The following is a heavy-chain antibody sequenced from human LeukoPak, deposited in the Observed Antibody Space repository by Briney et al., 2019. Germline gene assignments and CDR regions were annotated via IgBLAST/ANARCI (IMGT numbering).Heavy chain of an antibody. CDR2: IYTSGST. D-gene: IGHD3-22*01. CDR1: GGSISSYY. V-gene: IGHV4-4*09. Sequence: PSETLSLTCTVSGGSISSYYWSWIRQPPGKGLEWIGYIYTSGSTNYNPSLKSRVTISVDTSKNQFSLKLSSVTAADTAVYYCARRMGYYDSSGHVNWFDPWGQGTLSPSPQ. CDR3: ARRMGYYDSSGHVNWFDP. J-gene: IGHJ5*02.